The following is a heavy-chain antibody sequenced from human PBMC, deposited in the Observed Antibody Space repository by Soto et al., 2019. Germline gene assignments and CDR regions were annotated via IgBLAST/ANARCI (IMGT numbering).Heavy chain of an antibody. J-gene: IGHJ5*02. Sequence: QVQLQESGPGLVKPSQTLSLTCTVSGGSISSGGYYWSWIRKHPGKGLEWIGYIYYSGSTYYNPSLKSRVTISVDTSKNQFSLKLSSVTAADTAVYYCARVGAYYDFWSGPEGLADPWGQGTLVTVSS. V-gene: IGHV4-31*03. CDR2: IYYSGST. D-gene: IGHD3-3*01. CDR1: GGSISSGGYY. CDR3: ARVGAYYDFWSGPEGLADP.